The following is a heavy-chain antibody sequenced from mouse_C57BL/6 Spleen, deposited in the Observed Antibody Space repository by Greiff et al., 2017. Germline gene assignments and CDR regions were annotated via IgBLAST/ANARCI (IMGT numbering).Heavy chain of an antibody. CDR1: GFTFSDYG. V-gene: IGHV5-17*01. CDR3: ARGPFYYYGSSYGAMDY. CDR2: ISSGSSTI. Sequence: DVQLVESGGGLVKPGGSLKLSCAASGFTFSDYGMHWVRQAPEKGLEWVAYISSGSSTIYYADTVKGRFTISRDNAKNTLFLQMTSLRSEDTAMYYCARGPFYYYGSSYGAMDYWGQGTSVTVSS. J-gene: IGHJ4*01. D-gene: IGHD1-1*01.